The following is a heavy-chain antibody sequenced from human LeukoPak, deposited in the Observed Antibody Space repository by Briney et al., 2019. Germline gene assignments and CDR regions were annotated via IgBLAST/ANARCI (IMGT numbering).Heavy chain of an antibody. D-gene: IGHD6-19*01. V-gene: IGHV3-23*01. Sequence: GGSLRLSCAASGFTFSSNAMSWVRQAPGKGLEWVSAISGSGGSTYYADSVKGRFTISRDNSKNTLHLQMNSLRAEDTAVYYCAKGRSGWYYFDYWGQGTLVTVSS. CDR2: ISGSGGST. J-gene: IGHJ4*02. CDR3: AKGRSGWYYFDY. CDR1: GFTFSSNA.